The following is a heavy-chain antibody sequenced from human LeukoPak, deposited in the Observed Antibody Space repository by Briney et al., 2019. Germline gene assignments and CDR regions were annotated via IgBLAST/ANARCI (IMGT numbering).Heavy chain of an antibody. V-gene: IGHV4-39*01. J-gene: IGHJ4*02. CDR3: ARYPFPGYFDY. Sequence: SETLSLTCTVSGGPISSSSYYWGWIRQPPGKGLEWIGSIYYSGSTYYNPSLKSRVTISVDTAKNQFSLKLSAVTAADTAVYYCARYPFPGYFDYWGQGTLVTVSS. CDR2: IYYSGST. CDR1: GGPISSSSYY.